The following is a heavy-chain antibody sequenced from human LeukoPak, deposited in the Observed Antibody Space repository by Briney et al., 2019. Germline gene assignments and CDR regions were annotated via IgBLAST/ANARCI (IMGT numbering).Heavy chain of an antibody. CDR1: GFTFSSYS. V-gene: IGHV3-21*01. J-gene: IGHJ4*02. CDR2: ISGDSRYI. CDR3: ARGTVTIFGVVTQDY. Sequence: GGSLRLSCAASGFTFSSYSMNWVRQAPGKGLEWVSAISGDSRYIYYADSVRGRFTISRDNAENSLYLQMNSLRVEDTAVYYCARGTVTIFGVVTQDYWGQGTLVTVSS. D-gene: IGHD3-3*01.